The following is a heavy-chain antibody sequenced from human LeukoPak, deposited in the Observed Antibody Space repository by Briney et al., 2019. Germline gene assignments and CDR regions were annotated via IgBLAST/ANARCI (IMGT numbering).Heavy chain of an antibody. Sequence: PGGSLRLSCAASGFTFSSYSMNWVRQAPGKGLGWVSSISSSNIYYADSVKGRFTISRDNAKNSLYLQMNSLRAEDTAVYYCAREGHGDFSFDYWGQGTLVTVSS. CDR3: AREGHGDFSFDY. CDR1: GFTFSSYS. CDR2: ISSSNI. V-gene: IGHV3-21*01. J-gene: IGHJ4*02. D-gene: IGHD4-17*01.